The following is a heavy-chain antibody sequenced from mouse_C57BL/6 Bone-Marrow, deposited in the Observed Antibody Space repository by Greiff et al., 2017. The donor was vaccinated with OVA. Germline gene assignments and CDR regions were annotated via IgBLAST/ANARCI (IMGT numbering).Heavy chain of an antibody. V-gene: IGHV1-22*01. CDR2: INPNNGGT. Sequence: DVKLQESGPELVKPGASVKMSCKASGYTFTDYNMHWVKQSHGKSLEWIGYINPNNGGTSYNQKFKGKATLTVNKSSSTAYMELRSLTSEDSAVYYCARSGLLRSNFDYWGQGTTLTVSS. J-gene: IGHJ2*01. CDR3: ARSGLLRSNFDY. CDR1: GYTFTDYN. D-gene: IGHD1-1*01.